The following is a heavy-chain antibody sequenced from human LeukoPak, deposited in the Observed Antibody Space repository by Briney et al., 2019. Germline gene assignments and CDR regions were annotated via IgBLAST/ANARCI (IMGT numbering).Heavy chain of an antibody. J-gene: IGHJ4*02. CDR2: IYYSGST. V-gene: IGHV4-30-4*08. Sequence: PSETLSLTCSVSGGSISSLYWSWIRQPPGKGLEWIGYIYYSGSTYYNPSLKSRVTISVDTSKNQFSLKLSSVTAADTAVYYCARVYGTSCYDYWGQGTLVTVSS. CDR3: ARVYGTSCYDY. D-gene: IGHD2-2*01. CDR1: GGSISSLY.